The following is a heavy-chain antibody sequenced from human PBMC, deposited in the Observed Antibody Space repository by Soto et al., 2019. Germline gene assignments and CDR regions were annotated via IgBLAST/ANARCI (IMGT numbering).Heavy chain of an antibody. Sequence: EVQLLESGGGLAQPGGSLRLSCAASGFTFSSYAMSWVRQAPGKGLEWVSSVNVDDSTYYANSVKGRFTISRDNSKNTVNLQMNRRRAEDTAVYYFATNYYVANWAQGTLVIVSS. CDR3: ATNYYVAN. D-gene: IGHD1-26*01. CDR1: GFTFSSYA. J-gene: IGHJ4*01. V-gene: IGHV3-23*01. CDR2: VNVDDST.